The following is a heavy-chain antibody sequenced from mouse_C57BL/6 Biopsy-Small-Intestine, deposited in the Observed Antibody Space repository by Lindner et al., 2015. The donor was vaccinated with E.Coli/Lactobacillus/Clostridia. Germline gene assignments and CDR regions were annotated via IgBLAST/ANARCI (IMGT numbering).Heavy chain of an antibody. J-gene: IGHJ2*01. CDR3: ATAEKGQTWLRWLYYFDY. V-gene: IGHV1-77*01. D-gene: IGHD2-2*01. Sequence: SVKVSCKASGGTFSRHAFSWVRQAPGQGLEWMGRIGTRNYAQKFQGRLTLTADESTSTVYMELNSLRSEDTAVYYCATAEKGQTWLRWLYYFDYWGQGTLVTVSS. CDR1: GGTFSRHA. CDR2: IGTR.